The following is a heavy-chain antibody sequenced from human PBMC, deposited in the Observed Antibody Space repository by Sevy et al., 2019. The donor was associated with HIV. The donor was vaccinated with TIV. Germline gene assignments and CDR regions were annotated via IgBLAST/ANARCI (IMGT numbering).Heavy chain of an antibody. Sequence: GGCLRLSCVASGFTFSTYTMNWVRQVPGKGLDWVSTIYDTNYGSGGGTYYADSVKGRCTISRDTCNTMVYLQMNSLRTEDTAVYYCAGGRYDSSRSFDAFDIWGQGTMVTVSS. CDR3: AGGRYDSSRSFDAFDI. V-gene: IGHV3-23*01. CDR1: GFTFSTYT. J-gene: IGHJ3*02. D-gene: IGHD3-22*01. CDR2: IYDTNYGSGGGT.